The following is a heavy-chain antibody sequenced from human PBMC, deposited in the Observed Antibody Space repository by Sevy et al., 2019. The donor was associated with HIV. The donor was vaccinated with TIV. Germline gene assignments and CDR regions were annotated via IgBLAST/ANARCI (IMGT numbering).Heavy chain of an antibody. CDR2: ISYDGSNK. D-gene: IGHD6-13*01. Sequence: GGSLRLSCAASGFTFSSYAMHWVRQAPGKGLEWMAVISYDGSNKYYADSVKGRFTISRDNSKNTLYLQMNSLRAEDTAVYYCARGPSSSSRRAYYMDVWGKGTTVTVSS. CDR3: ARGPSSSSRRAYYMDV. V-gene: IGHV3-30-3*01. J-gene: IGHJ6*03. CDR1: GFTFSSYA.